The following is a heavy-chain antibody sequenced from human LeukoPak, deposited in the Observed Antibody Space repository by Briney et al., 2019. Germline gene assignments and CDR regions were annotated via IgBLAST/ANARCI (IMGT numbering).Heavy chain of an antibody. CDR2: IIPIFDIA. V-gene: IGHV1-69*04. J-gene: IGHJ3*01. Sequence: SMKVSCKAPGGTFSSKAISWVRQAPGQGLEWMGRIIPIFDIANYAQKFQGRVTITADKSTTTAYMELSSLRSEDTAMYYCARCTFYGDGDAFDLWGQGTMVTVSS. CDR1: GGTFSSKA. D-gene: IGHD4-17*01. CDR3: ARCTFYGDGDAFDL.